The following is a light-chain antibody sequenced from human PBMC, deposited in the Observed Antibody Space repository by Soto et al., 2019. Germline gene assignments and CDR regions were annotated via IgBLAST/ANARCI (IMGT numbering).Light chain of an antibody. CDR3: QQRSDWPLT. CDR2: DVS. V-gene: IGKV3-11*01. CDR1: QSVSYN. Sequence: QSPATVSVSPGDRATLSCSASQSVSYNLAWYQQKPGQAPRLLIYDVSNRASGIPARFSGSGSETDFTLTISSPEPEDFAVYYCQQRSDWPLTFCQGTRLEIK. J-gene: IGKJ5*01.